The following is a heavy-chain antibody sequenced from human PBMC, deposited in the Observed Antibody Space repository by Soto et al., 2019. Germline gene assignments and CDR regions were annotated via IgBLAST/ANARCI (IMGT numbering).Heavy chain of an antibody. CDR1: GYTFSTYG. CDR3: ARDPLPLAPASWFDP. CDR2: ISDYNGNT. Sequence: WASVKVSCKASGYTFSTYGMSWVRQAPGQGLEWMGWISDYNGNTNYAQKFQGRVTMTTDTSTNTVYMELRSLTSDDTALYYCARDPLPLAPASWFDPWGQGTLVTVSS. J-gene: IGHJ5*02. V-gene: IGHV1-18*04. D-gene: IGHD2-2*01.